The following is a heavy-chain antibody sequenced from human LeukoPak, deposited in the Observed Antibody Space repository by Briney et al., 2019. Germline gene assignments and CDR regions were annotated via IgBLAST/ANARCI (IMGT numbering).Heavy chain of an antibody. CDR3: ARVKASDAFDI. Sequence: SETLSLTCTVSGGSISSYYWSWIRQPPGRGLEWIGYIYYSGSTNYNPSLKSRVTISVDTSKNQFSLKLSSVTAADTAVYYCARVKASDAFDIWGQGTMVTVSS. CDR1: GGSISSYY. J-gene: IGHJ3*02. CDR2: IYYSGST. V-gene: IGHV4-59*01. D-gene: IGHD4-23*01.